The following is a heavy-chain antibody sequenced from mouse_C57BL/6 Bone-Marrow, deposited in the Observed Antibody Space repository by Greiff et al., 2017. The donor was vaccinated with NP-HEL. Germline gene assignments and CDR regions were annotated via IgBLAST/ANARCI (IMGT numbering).Heavy chain of an antibody. Sequence: VKLQESGAELVRPGASVTLSCKASGYTFTDYEMHWVKQTPVHGLEWIGAIDPETGGTAYNQKFKGKAILTADKSSSTAYMELRSLTSEDSAVYYCTRRYGAWYFDVWGTGTTVTVSS. V-gene: IGHV1-15*01. J-gene: IGHJ1*03. CDR1: GYTFTDYE. CDR2: IDPETGGT. D-gene: IGHD2-14*01. CDR3: TRRYGAWYFDV.